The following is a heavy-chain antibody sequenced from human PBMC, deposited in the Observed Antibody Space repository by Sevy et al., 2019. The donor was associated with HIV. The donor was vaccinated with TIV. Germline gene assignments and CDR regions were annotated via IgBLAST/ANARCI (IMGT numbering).Heavy chain of an antibody. V-gene: IGHV3-30-3*01. CDR2: ISYDGSNK. CDR3: ARGSLYGDYYYYGMDV. D-gene: IGHD4-17*01. CDR1: GFTFSSYA. J-gene: IGHJ6*02. Sequence: GGSLRLSCAASGFTFSSYAMHWVRQAPGKGLEWVAVISYDGSNKYYADSVKGRFTISRDNSKNTLYLQMNSLRAEDTAVSYCARGSLYGDYYYYGMDVWAQGTTVTVSS.